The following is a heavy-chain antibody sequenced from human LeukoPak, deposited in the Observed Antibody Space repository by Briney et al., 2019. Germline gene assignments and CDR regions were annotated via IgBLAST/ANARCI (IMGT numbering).Heavy chain of an antibody. Sequence: PRASVKVSCKASGYTFTSYDINWVRQAPGQGLEWMGIINPSGGSTSYAQKFQGRVTMTRDTSTSTVYMELSSLRSEDTAVYYCARDSSSFLDYWGQGTLVTVSS. CDR2: INPSGGST. CDR3: ARDSSSFLDY. D-gene: IGHD6-6*01. CDR1: GYTFTSYD. V-gene: IGHV1-46*01. J-gene: IGHJ4*02.